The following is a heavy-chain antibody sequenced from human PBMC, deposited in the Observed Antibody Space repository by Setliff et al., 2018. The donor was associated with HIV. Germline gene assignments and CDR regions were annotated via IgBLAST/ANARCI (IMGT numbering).Heavy chain of an antibody. V-gene: IGHV5-51*01. CDR3: ARHTRKLELLEWLPTSYYYFYYMDV. CDR2: IYPGDSAT. Sequence: PGESLKISCKGSGYRFASYWIGWVRQMPGKGLEWMGIIYPGDSATRYSPSFQGQVTISADKSVNTAYLQWSSLQASDTAMYYCARHTRKLELLEWLPTSYYYFYYMDVWGKGTAVTVSS. J-gene: IGHJ6*03. CDR1: GYRFASYW. D-gene: IGHD3-3*01.